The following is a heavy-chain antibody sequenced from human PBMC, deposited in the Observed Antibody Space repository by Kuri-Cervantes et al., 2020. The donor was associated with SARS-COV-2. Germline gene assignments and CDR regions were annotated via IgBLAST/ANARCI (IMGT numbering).Heavy chain of an antibody. Sequence: GGSLRLSCAASGFTVSTNYMSWVRQAPGKGLEWVSLIYSSGNTHYADSVKGRFTISRDDAKNSLFLQMSGLRAEDSALYYCARDSELGQGFDPWGQGTLVTVSS. CDR1: GFTVSTNY. CDR3: ARDSELGQGFDP. V-gene: IGHV3-53*01. D-gene: IGHD3-10*01. J-gene: IGHJ5*02. CDR2: IYSSGNT.